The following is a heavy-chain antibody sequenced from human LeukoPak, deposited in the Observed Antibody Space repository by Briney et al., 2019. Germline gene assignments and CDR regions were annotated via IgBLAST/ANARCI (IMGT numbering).Heavy chain of an antibody. D-gene: IGHD2-21*02. Sequence: GGSLRLSCAASGFTFSSYEMNWARQAPGKGLEWVSYISSSGSTIYYADSVKGRFTISRDNAKNSLYLQMNSLRAEDTAVYYCARDSAYCGGDCYSDSWGQGTLVTVSS. J-gene: IGHJ5*02. CDR2: ISSSGSTI. V-gene: IGHV3-48*03. CDR1: GFTFSSYE. CDR3: ARDSAYCGGDCYSDS.